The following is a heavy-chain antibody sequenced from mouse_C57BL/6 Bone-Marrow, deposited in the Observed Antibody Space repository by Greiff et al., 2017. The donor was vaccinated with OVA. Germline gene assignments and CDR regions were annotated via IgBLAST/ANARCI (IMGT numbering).Heavy chain of an antibody. J-gene: IGHJ3*01. D-gene: IGHD2-3*01. V-gene: IGHV5-6*02. CDR3: ARRWLLL. Sequence: EVKLMESGGDLVKPGGSLKLSCAASGFTFSSYGMSWVRQTPDQRLEWVATISSGGSYTYYPDSVKGRFTISRDNAKNTLYLQMSSLKSEDTAMYYCARRWLLLWGQGTLVTVSA. CDR1: GFTFSSYG. CDR2: ISSGGSYT.